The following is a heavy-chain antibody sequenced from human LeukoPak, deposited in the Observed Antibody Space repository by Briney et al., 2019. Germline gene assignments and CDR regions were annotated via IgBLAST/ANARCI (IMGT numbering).Heavy chain of an antibody. V-gene: IGHV4-4*07. CDR3: ARDGRGSSGGYFDY. Sequence: SETLSLTCTVSGGPISTYYWSWIRQPAGKGLEWIGRMYTSGSTNYNPSLKSRVTMSVDTSKNQFSLKLSSVTAADTAVYYCARDGRGSSGGYFDYWGQGTQVTVSS. J-gene: IGHJ4*02. CDR2: MYTSGST. D-gene: IGHD1-26*01. CDR1: GGPISTYY.